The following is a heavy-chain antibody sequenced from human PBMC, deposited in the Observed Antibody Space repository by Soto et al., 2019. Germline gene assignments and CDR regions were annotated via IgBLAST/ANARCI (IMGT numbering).Heavy chain of an antibody. CDR1: GFTFSNSW. J-gene: IGHJ6*01. CDR3: TRKLFGMEV. Sequence: PGGSLRLSCAASGFTFSNSWMSLVRQAPGKGLEWVANIKEDGSQKDYVDPVKGRFTITRDNDKNSLYLQMNNLRAEDTAVYFCTRKLFGMEVWGQGTTVTLSS. D-gene: IGHD6-6*01. CDR2: IKEDGSQK. V-gene: IGHV3-7*03.